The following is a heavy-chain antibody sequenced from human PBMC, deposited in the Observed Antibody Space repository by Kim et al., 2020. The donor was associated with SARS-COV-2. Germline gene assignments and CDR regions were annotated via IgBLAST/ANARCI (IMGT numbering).Heavy chain of an antibody. CDR1: GYTFTSYY. CDR2: INPSGGST. J-gene: IGHJ6*02. D-gene: IGHD3-10*01. Sequence: ASVKVSCKASGYTFTSYYMHWVRQAPGQGLEWMGIINPSGGSTSYAQKFQGRVTMTRDTSTSTVYMELSSLRSEDTAVYYCARGPQNYYGSGPRIGPYYYYYGMDVWGQGTTVTVSS. CDR3: ARGPQNYYGSGPRIGPYYYYYGMDV. V-gene: IGHV1-46*01.